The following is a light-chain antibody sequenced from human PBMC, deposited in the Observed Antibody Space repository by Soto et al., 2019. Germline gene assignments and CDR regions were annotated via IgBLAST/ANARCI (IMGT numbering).Light chain of an antibody. CDR3: QQYRDWPLT. V-gene: IGKV3-15*01. CDR2: DAS. J-gene: IGKJ4*01. CDR1: HSAASA. Sequence: EIVLTQSPATLSVSPGERATLSCRASHSAASAVAWYQQKPGQAPRLLIYDASTRATGIPARFSGSGSGTEFTLTISSLQSEDFAVYSCQQYRDWPLTFGGGTKVDLK.